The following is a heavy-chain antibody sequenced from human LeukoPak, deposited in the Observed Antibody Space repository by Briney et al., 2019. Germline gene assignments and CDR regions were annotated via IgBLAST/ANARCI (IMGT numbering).Heavy chain of an antibody. CDR3: ARGFQRGDSPV. J-gene: IGHJ4*02. CDR2: ISYDGSNK. CDR1: GFTFSSYG. Sequence: GGSLRLSCAASGFTFSSYGMHWVRQAPGKGLEWVAVISYDGSNKYYADSVKGRFTISRDNSKNTLYLQMNSLRAEDTAVYYCARGFQRGDSPVWGQGTLVTVSS. D-gene: IGHD2-21*02. V-gene: IGHV3-30*03.